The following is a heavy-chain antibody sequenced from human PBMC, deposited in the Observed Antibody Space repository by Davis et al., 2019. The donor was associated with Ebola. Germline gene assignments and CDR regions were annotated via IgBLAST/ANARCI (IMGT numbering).Heavy chain of an antibody. Sequence: GESLKISCAASGFTFSSYAMHWVRQAPGKGLEWVAVISYDGSNKYYADSVKGRFTISRDNSKNTVYLQMNGLRHDDTGVYHCARGLTVVIIRDFFDPWGQGTQVTVSS. J-gene: IGHJ5*02. CDR2: ISYDGSNK. D-gene: IGHD3-22*01. CDR1: GFTFSSYA. CDR3: ARGLTVVIIRDFFDP. V-gene: IGHV3-30-3*01.